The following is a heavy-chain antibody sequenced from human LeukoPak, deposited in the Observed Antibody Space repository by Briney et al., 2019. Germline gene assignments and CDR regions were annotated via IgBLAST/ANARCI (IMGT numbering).Heavy chain of an antibody. V-gene: IGHV3-23*01. CDR1: GFTFNNYA. J-gene: IGHJ4*02. CDR2: ISGGGETT. D-gene: IGHD4-17*01. CDR3: ARDYADYVGYFFFDY. Sequence: PGGSLRLSCAASGFTFNNYAMNWVRQAPGKGLEWVSSISGGGETTYYADSAKGRFTISRDNSQNTLYLLMNSLRAEDTAVYYCARDYADYVGYFFFDYWGQGTLVTVSS.